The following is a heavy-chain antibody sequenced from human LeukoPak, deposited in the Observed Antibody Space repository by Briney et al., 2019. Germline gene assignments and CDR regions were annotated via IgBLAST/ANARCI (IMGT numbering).Heavy chain of an antibody. J-gene: IGHJ5*02. CDR2: IYYSGST. Sequence: SQTLSLTCTVSGGSISSGGYYWSWIRQHPGKGLEWIGYIYYSGSTYYNPSLKSRVTISVDTSKNQFSLKLSSVTAADTAVYYCARGDDSSGYYTEAWGQGTLVTVSS. CDR1: GGSISSGGYY. V-gene: IGHV4-31*03. CDR3: ARGDDSSGYYTEA. D-gene: IGHD3-22*01.